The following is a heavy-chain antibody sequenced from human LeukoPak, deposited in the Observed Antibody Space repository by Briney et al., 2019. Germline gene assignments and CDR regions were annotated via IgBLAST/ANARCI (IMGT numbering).Heavy chain of an antibody. V-gene: IGHV6-1*01. CDR3: VGCSGGSCHSGAFEI. J-gene: IGHJ3*02. CDR1: GDSVSRNSAA. Sequence: SQTLSLTCDISGDSVSRNSAAWNWIRQSPSRGLEWLVRANYRSKWYYDYAVSVKSRITINTDTSKNQFTLQLNFVTPEDTAVYYCVGCSGGSCHSGAFEIWGQGTKVTVSS. CDR2: ANYRSKWYY. D-gene: IGHD2-15*01.